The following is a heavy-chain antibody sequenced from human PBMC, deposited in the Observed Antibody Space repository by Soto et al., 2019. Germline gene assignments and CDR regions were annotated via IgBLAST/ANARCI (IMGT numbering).Heavy chain of an antibody. D-gene: IGHD2-15*01. CDR3: VRDAATKLVVTALYGLDG. CDR2: IIPVFGTA. Sequence: QVQLVQSGAEVKKPGSSVKVSCKASGGSLSNYGISWVRQAPGQGLEWMGGIIPVFGTANYAQKFQGRVTCAAXKXTXIXXMDVTRLRSEDTAVYYCVRDAATKLVVTALYGLDGWGQATTVTFYS. CDR1: GGSLSNYG. J-gene: IGHJ6*02. V-gene: IGHV1-69*14.